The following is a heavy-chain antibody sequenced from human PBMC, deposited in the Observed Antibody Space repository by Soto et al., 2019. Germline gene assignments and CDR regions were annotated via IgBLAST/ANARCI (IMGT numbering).Heavy chain of an antibody. CDR1: GFTFSSYA. CDR2: ISGSGGST. Sequence: EVQLLESGGGLVQPGGSLRLSCAASGFTFSSYAMSWVRQAPGKGLEWVSAISGSGGSTYYADSVKGRFTISRDNSKKTLYLQMNSLRAEDTAVYYCAKVPYPYVDYGDYWYFDYWGQGTLVTVSS. D-gene: IGHD4-17*01. CDR3: AKVPYPYVDYGDYWYFDY. J-gene: IGHJ4*02. V-gene: IGHV3-23*01.